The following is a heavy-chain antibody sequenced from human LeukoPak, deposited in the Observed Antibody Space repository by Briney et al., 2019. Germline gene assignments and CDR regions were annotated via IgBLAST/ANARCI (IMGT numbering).Heavy chain of an antibody. Sequence: QAGGSLRLSCAASGFTFSSYWMSWVRQAPGKGLEWVANIKQDGSEKYYVDSVKGRFTISRDNAKNSLYLQMNSLRAEDTAVYYCARDVVVVGYAFDIWGQGTMVTVSS. CDR1: GFTFSSYW. CDR3: ARDVVVVGYAFDI. J-gene: IGHJ3*02. V-gene: IGHV3-7*01. D-gene: IGHD2-21*01. CDR2: IKQDGSEK.